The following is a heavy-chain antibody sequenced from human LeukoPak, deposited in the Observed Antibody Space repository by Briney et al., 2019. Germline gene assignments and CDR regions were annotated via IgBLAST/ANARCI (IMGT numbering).Heavy chain of an antibody. J-gene: IGHJ6*04. Sequence: ASVKVSCKASGYTFTSYGISWVRQAPGQGLEWMGWISAYNGNTSYAQKLQGRVTMTTDTSTSTAYMELRSLRSDDTAVYYCAGNSRFGELADGMDVWGKGTTVTVSS. CDR3: AGNSRFGELADGMDV. CDR2: ISAYNGNT. CDR1: GYTFTSYG. V-gene: IGHV1-18*04. D-gene: IGHD3-10*02.